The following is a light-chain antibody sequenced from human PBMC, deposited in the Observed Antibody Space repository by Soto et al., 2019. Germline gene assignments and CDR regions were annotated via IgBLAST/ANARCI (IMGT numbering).Light chain of an antibody. CDR3: HQYGSSQS. CDR2: GAS. Sequence: EIVLTQSPGTLSLSPGERATLSCRASQSVSSSYLAWYQQKPGQAPRLLIYGASSRATGIPDRFSGSGSGTDFTLTISRLEPEDFAVYYCHQYGSSQSFGQGTKVEI. J-gene: IGKJ1*01. CDR1: QSVSSSY. V-gene: IGKV3-20*01.